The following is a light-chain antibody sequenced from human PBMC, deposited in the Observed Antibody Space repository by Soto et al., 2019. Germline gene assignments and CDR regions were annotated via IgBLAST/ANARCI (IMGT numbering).Light chain of an antibody. V-gene: IGLV2-18*02. CDR2: DVS. Sequence: QSVLTQPPSVSGSPGQSVTISCTGTSSDVGSYNRVSWYQQPPGTAPKVMIYDVSNRPSGVPDRFSGSKSGNTASLTISGLQAEDESDYYCSSYTSSSTYVFGTGTKLTVL. CDR3: SSYTSSSTYV. CDR1: SSDVGSYNR. J-gene: IGLJ1*01.